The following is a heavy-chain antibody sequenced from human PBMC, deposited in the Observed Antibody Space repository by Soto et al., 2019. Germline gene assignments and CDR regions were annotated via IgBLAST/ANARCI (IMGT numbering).Heavy chain of an antibody. D-gene: IGHD6-6*01. V-gene: IGHV1-8*01. J-gene: IGHJ4*02. Sequence: ASVKVSCKASGYTFTSYDINWVRQATGQGLEWMGWMNPNSGNTGYAQKFQGRVTISVDTSKNQFSLKLSSVTAADTAVYYCASIGGARGSSSSTPQTDYWGQGTLVTVPS. CDR2: MNPNSGNT. CDR1: GYTFTSYD. CDR3: ASIGGARGSSSSTPQTDY.